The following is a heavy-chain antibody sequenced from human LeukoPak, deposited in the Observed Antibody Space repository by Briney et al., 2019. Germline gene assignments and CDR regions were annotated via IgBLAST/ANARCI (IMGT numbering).Heavy chain of an antibody. J-gene: IGHJ1*01. CDR1: GYTFTGYY. CDR3: ARGGIQYYYDSSGYRAEYFQH. CDR2: IIPILGIA. Sequence: SVKVSCKASGYTFTGYYMHWVRQAPGQGLEWMGRIIPILGIANYAQKFQGRVTITADKSTSTAYMELSSLRSEDTAVYYCARGGIQYYYDSSGYRAEYFQHWGQGTLVTVSS. D-gene: IGHD3-22*01. V-gene: IGHV1-69*04.